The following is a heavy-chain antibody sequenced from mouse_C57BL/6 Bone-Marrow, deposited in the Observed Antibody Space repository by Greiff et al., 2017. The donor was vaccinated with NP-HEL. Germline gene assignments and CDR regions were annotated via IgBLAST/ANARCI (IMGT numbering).Heavy chain of an antibody. Sequence: EVKLVESGGDLVKPGGSLKLSCAASGFTFSSYGMSWVRQTPDKRLEWVATISSGGSYTYYPDSVKGRFTISRDNAKNTLYLQMGSLKSEDTAMYYCARHGYDYDGYWGQGTTLTVSS. CDR1: GFTFSSYG. CDR2: ISSGGSYT. D-gene: IGHD2-4*01. V-gene: IGHV5-6*01. CDR3: ARHGYDYDGY. J-gene: IGHJ2*01.